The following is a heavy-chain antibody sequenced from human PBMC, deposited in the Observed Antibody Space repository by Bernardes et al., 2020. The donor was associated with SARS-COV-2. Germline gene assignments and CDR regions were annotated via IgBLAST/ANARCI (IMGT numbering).Heavy chain of an antibody. D-gene: IGHD2-2*01. J-gene: IGHJ6*02. CDR1: GLTVSDNY. CDR2: MYSGGST. CDR3: AKLRSVLWIHPYYNAMDA. V-gene: IGHV3-66*04. Sequence: GGSLRLSCAASGLTVSDNYMTWVRQAPGKGLEWVALMYSGGSTYYADSVKGRFTISRDSSKNTVYLQMNTLRPEDTDVYYCAKLRSVLWIHPYYNAMDAWGQGTTVTVSS.